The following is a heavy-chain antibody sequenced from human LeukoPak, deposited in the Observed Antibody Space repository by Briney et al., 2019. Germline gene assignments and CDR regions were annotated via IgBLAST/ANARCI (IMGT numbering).Heavy chain of an antibody. CDR1: GFTFSSYS. CDR3: AREGYCSSTSCYAVGAFDI. V-gene: IGHV3-21*01. CDR2: ISSSSSYI. Sequence: GGSLRLSCAASGFTFSSYSMNWVRQAPGKGLEWVSSISSSSSYIYYADSVKGRFTISRDNAKNSLYLQMNSLRAEDMAVYYCAREGYCSSTSCYAVGAFDIWGQGTMVTVSS. J-gene: IGHJ3*02. D-gene: IGHD2-2*01.